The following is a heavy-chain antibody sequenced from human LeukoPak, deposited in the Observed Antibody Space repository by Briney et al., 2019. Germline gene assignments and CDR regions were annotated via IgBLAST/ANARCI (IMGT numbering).Heavy chain of an antibody. CDR1: GFTVSSNY. J-gene: IGHJ4*02. V-gene: IGHV3-66*01. Sequence: GGSLKLSCAASGFTVSSNYMSWVRQAPGKGMEWASVIYSGGSTYYSDSLKGRFTISRDNSKNTLYLQMNSLRAEDTAVYYCARDGWGNLDYWGQGTLVTVSS. CDR2: IYSGGST. CDR3: ARDGWGNLDY. D-gene: IGHD7-27*01.